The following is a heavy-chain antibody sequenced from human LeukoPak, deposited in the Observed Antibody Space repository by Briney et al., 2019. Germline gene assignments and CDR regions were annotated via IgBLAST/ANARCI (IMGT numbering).Heavy chain of an antibody. D-gene: IGHD2-8*01. J-gene: IGHJ6*03. CDR3: AREGVGHYYYYYYMDV. CDR1: GFTFSSYV. Sequence: PGRSLRLSCAASGFTFSSYVMHWVRQAPGKGLEWVAYITTSGTNEYYADSVKGRFTISRDNAKNSLYLQMNSLRAEDTAIYYCAREGVGHYYYYYYMDVWGKGTTVTISS. CDR2: ITTSGTNE. V-gene: IGHV3-48*03.